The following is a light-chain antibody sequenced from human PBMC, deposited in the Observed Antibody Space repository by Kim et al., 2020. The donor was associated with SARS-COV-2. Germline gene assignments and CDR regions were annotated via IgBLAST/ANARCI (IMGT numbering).Light chain of an antibody. CDR2: DVS. Sequence: QSVVTQTASVSGSPGQSITLSCTGTTSDVGGYKYVSWYQQHPGKAPKLLIHDVSNRPSGVSYRFSASKSGNTASLTISGLQSEDEADYYCTSYTRSSTWVFGGGTQLTVL. V-gene: IGLV2-14*03. CDR3: TSYTRSSTWV. CDR1: TSDVGGYKY. J-gene: IGLJ3*02.